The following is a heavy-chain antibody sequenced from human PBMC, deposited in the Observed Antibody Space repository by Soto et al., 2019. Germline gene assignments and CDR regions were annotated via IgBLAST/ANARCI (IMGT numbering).Heavy chain of an antibody. CDR1: GFTFSSYG. V-gene: IGHV3-30*18. D-gene: IGHD2-2*01. J-gene: IGHJ4*02. Sequence: QVQLVESGGGVVQPGRSLRLSCAASGFTFSSYGMHWVRQAPGKGLEWVAVISYDGSNKYYADSVKGRFTISRDNSKNTLYLQMNSLRGEDTAVYYCAKDSFGKVKIVVVPAAIDYWGQGTLVTVSS. CDR3: AKDSFGKVKIVVVPAAIDY. CDR2: ISYDGSNK.